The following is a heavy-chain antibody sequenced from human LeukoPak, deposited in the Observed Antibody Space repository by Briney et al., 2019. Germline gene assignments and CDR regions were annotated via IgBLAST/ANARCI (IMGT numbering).Heavy chain of an antibody. V-gene: IGHV4-59*01. Sequence: PSETLSLTCTVSGGSISSYYWNWIRQPPGKGLEWIGYIYYSGSTNYNPSLKSRVTISVDTSKNQFSLKLSSVTAADTAVYYCARALSDIVATIYWFDPWGQGTLVTVSS. CDR1: GGSISSYY. D-gene: IGHD5-12*01. J-gene: IGHJ5*02. CDR2: IYYSGST. CDR3: ARALSDIVATIYWFDP.